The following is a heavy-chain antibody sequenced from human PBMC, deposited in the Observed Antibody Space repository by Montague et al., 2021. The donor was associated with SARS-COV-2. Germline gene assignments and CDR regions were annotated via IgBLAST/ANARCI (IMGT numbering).Heavy chain of an antibody. V-gene: IGHV6-1*01. CDR3: ARERWAVGVSFDY. Sequence: CAISGDRVASNSATWHWIRQSPSRGLEWLGRTYYRSQWSNDHAVSVRSRVIINPYTSTNQFSLQLSSVTPEDTAVYFCARERWAVGVSFDYWGQGNLVTVSS. J-gene: IGHJ4*02. D-gene: IGHD1-26*01. CDR1: GDRVASNSAT. CDR2: TYYRSQWSN.